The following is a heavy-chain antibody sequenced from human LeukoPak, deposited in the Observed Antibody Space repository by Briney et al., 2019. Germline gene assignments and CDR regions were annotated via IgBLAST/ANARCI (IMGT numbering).Heavy chain of an antibody. V-gene: IGHV3-21*01. J-gene: IGHJ4*02. CDR2: ISSSSSYI. D-gene: IGHD5-18*01. CDR3: ARRDTAMVNSETNFDY. CDR1: GFTFSSYS. Sequence: PGGSLRLSCAASGFTFSSYSMNWVRQAPGKGLEWVSSISSSSSYIYYADSVKGRLTISRDKAKNSLYLQMNSLRAEDTAVYYCARRDTAMVNSETNFDYWGQGTLVTVSS.